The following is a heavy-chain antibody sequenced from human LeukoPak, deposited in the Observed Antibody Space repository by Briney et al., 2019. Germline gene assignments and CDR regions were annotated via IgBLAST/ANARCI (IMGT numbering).Heavy chain of an antibody. V-gene: IGHV1-18*01. CDR1: GYTFTSYG. Sequence: ASVKVSCKASGYTFTSYGISWVRQAPGQGLEWMGWISAYNGNTNYAQKLQGRVTMTTDTSTSTAYMELRSLRSDDTAVYYCARVKSRTLAVAGLDYWGQGTLVTVSS. CDR3: ARVKSRTLAVAGLDY. CDR2: ISAYNGNT. J-gene: IGHJ4*02. D-gene: IGHD6-19*01.